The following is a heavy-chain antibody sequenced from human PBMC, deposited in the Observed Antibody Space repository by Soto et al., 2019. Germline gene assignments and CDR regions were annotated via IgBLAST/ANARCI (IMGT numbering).Heavy chain of an antibody. CDR2: IIPIFGTA. Sequence: SEKGACKAAGGPLSSYAIGWGRQAPGQGLEWMGGIIPIFGTANYAQKFQGRVTITADESTSTAYMELSSLRSEDTAVYYCARDRGDYGGNSGWPLYNWFDPWAQRTLVTVSS. D-gene: IGHD4-17*01. CDR3: ARDRGDYGGNSGWPLYNWFDP. V-gene: IGHV1-69*01. CDR1: GGPLSSYA. J-gene: IGHJ5*02.